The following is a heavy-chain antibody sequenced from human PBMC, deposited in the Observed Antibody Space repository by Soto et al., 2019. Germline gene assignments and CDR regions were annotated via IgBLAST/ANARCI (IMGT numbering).Heavy chain of an antibody. CDR1: GCSISSYY. J-gene: IGHJ6*02. CDR2: IYFSGST. CDR3: ARLGYYYYGMDV. V-gene: IGHV4-59*01. Sequence: ASETLSLTCTVSGCSISSYYWSWSRQPPGKGLEWIGYIYFSGSTNYSPSLKSRVTISVDTSKNQFSLKLSSVTAADTAVYYCARLGYYYYGMDVWGQGTTVTVSS.